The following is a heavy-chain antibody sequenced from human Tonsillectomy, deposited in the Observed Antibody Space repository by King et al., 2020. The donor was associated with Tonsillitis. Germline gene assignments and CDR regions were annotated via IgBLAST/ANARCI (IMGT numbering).Heavy chain of an antibody. Sequence: VQLVESGAEVKKPGESLKISCKGSGYGFTTYWIGWVRQMPGKGLEWMGSIYPGDSDTKYSPSFQGQVTISADKSISTAYLQWNSLKASDTAMYYCARHLFGDGYNSGAAFWGQGTLVTVSS. CDR1: GYGFTTYW. CDR2: IYPGDSDT. D-gene: IGHD5-24*01. V-gene: IGHV5-51*01. J-gene: IGHJ4*02. CDR3: ARHLFGDGYNSGAAF.